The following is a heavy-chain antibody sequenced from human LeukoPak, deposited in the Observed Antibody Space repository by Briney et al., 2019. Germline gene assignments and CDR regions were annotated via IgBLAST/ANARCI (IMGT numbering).Heavy chain of an antibody. V-gene: IGHV4-39*01. CDR3: ARRRVITFGGVIVMPRGYFDY. Sequence: SETLSLTCTVSGGPISSSSYYWGWIRQPPGKGLEWIGSIYYSGSTYYNPSLKSRVTISVDTSKNQFSLKLSSVTAADTAVYYCARRRVITFGGVIVMPRGYFDYWGQGTLVTVSS. CDR2: IYYSGST. CDR1: GGPISSSSYY. J-gene: IGHJ4*02. D-gene: IGHD3-16*02.